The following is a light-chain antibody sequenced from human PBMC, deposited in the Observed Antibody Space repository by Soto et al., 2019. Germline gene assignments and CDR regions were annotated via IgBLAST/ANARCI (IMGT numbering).Light chain of an antibody. CDR2: GSS. Sequence: EIVMTQSPATVSVSPGDRATLSCRASRTVHSNVAWYQHKPGQAPRLLIYGSSVRAPGVPARFSGSGFGTDFPLTSSSLQSEDFVVYYCQQYNNWPRTFGQGTKVEV. CDR1: RTVHSN. V-gene: IGKV3-15*01. CDR3: QQYNNWPRT. J-gene: IGKJ1*01.